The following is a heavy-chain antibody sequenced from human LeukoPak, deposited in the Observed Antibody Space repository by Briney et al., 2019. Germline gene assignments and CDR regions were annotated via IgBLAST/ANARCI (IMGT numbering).Heavy chain of an antibody. CDR3: ARSSRIAAAFGY. J-gene: IGHJ4*02. D-gene: IGHD6-13*01. CDR1: GGTFNSYT. V-gene: IGHV1-18*01. Sequence: ASVKVSCKASGGTFNSYTFSWVRQAPGQGLEWMGWISAYNGNTNYAQKLQGRVTMTTDTSTSTAYMELRSLRSDDTAVYYCARSSRIAAAFGYWGQGTLVTVSS. CDR2: ISAYNGNT.